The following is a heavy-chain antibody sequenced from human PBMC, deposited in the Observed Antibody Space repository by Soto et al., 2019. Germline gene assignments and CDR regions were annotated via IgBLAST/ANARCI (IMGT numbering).Heavy chain of an antibody. J-gene: IGHJ4*02. Sequence: LRLSCAASGFTFSGYTMNWVRQAPGKGLEWVSSITSGSSYIYYADSVKGRFTISRDNAKNSLYLQINSLRAEDTAVYYCARSSFDYWGQGTLVTVSS. CDR1: GFTFSGYT. V-gene: IGHV3-21*01. CDR2: ITSGSSYI. CDR3: ARSSFDY.